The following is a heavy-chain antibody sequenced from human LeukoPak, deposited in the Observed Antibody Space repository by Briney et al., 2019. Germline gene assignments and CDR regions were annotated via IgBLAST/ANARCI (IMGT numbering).Heavy chain of an antibody. Sequence: GGSLRLSCEASGFTFSSYWMHWVRQTPGKGLVWVSRINSDGSFTNFADSVKGRFTISRDNAKNSLYLQMNSLRAEDTAVYYCARANIVATIQDYYYYGMDVWGQGATVTVSS. V-gene: IGHV3-74*01. J-gene: IGHJ6*02. D-gene: IGHD5-12*01. CDR3: ARANIVATIQDYYYYGMDV. CDR2: INSDGSFT. CDR1: GFTFSSYW.